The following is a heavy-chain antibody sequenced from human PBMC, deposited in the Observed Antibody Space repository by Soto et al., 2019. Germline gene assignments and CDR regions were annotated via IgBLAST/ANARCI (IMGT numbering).Heavy chain of an antibody. CDR3: ARGLLSMASAGPRRGYNWFDP. CDR1: GGSISSGGYS. CDR2: IYHSGST. J-gene: IGHJ5*02. V-gene: IGHV4-30-2*01. D-gene: IGHD6-13*01. Sequence: QLQLQESGSGLVKPSQTLSLTCAVSGGSISSGGYSWSWIRQPPGKGLEWIGYIYHSGSTYYNPSLQGGVSISVDRSKHQFSLKLSSVNAADTAVYYCARGLLSMASAGPRRGYNWFDPWGQVTLVTVSS.